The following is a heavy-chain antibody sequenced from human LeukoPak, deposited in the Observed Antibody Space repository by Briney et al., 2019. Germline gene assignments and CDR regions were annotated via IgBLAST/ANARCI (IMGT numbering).Heavy chain of an antibody. CDR3: ARAGYSDAFDI. J-gene: IGHJ3*02. CDR1: GFTFSSYA. Sequence: TGGSLRLSCAASGFTFSSYAMHWVRQAPGKGLEYVSAISSNGGSTYYANSVKGRFTISRDNSTNTLYLQMGSLRAEDMAVYYCARAGYSDAFDIWGQGTMVTVSS. V-gene: IGHV3-64*01. CDR2: ISSNGGST. D-gene: IGHD3-9*01.